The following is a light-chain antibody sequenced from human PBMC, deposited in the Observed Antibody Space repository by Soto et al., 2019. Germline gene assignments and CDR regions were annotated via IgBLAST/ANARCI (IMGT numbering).Light chain of an antibody. CDR1: KSDIGVYDF. V-gene: IGLV2-18*02. J-gene: IGLJ2*01. CDR2: EVV. CDR3: SSFTTSSTLVV. Sequence: QSALTQPPSASGSPGQSVTISCTGTKSDIGVYDFVSWYQHHPGKAPRLIIYEVVQRPSGVPDRFSGSKSGNTASLTISGLQTEDEADYYCSSFTTSSTLVVFGGGTQLTVL.